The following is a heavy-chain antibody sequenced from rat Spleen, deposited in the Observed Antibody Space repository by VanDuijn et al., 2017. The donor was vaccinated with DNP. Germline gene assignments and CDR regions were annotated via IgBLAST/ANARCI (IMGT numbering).Heavy chain of an antibody. CDR3: AREGYYDGSYYYAMDA. Sequence: EVYLVESGGGVVLPGRSLKLSCAASGFTFSDYAMAWVRQSPKKGLEWVATIIYAGTTTYYRDSVKGRFTISRDNAKSTLYLQMNSLRSEDTATYYCAREGYYDGSYYYAMDAWGQGTSVTVSS. J-gene: IGHJ4*01. D-gene: IGHD1-12*02. CDR1: GFTFSDYA. V-gene: IGHV5-7*01. CDR2: IIYAGTTT.